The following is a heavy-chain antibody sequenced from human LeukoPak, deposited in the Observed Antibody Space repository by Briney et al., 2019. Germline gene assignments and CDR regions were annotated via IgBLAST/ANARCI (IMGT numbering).Heavy chain of an antibody. CDR2: IYYSGST. V-gene: IGHV4-39*07. CDR1: GGSISSSSYY. J-gene: IGHJ6*03. Sequence: SETLSLTCTVSGGSISSSSYYWGWIRQPPGKGLEWIGSIYYSGSTYYNPSLKSRVTISVDTSKNQFSLKLSSVTAADTAVYYCARGAGDSSGYYSSGGYYYYYMDVWAKGPRSPSP. CDR3: ARGAGDSSGYYSSGGYYYYYMDV. D-gene: IGHD3-22*01.